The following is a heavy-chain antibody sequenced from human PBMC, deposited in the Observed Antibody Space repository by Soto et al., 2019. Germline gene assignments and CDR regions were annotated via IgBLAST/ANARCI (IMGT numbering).Heavy chain of an antibody. CDR3: ARAAIHGSSWYFWFDP. CDR2: IIPLVGTT. J-gene: IGHJ5*02. Sequence: QVQLVQSGSEVKMPGSSVKVSCKTSGGTFSRHAINWVRQAPGQGLEWMGGIIPLVGTTNYAQKFKGRVTISADESSSTACMELSSLTSEYAAVYYCARAAIHGSSWYFWFDPWGQGNLVNVSS. V-gene: IGHV1-69*01. CDR1: GGTFSRHA. D-gene: IGHD6-13*01.